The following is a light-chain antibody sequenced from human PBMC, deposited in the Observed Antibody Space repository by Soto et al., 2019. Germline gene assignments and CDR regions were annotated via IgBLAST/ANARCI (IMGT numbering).Light chain of an antibody. Sequence: QPVLTQPPSVSGSPGQSVTISCTGTRSDVGSYNSVSWYQQPPGTVPKLMIYEVTNRRSGVPDRFSGSKSGNTASLTISGLQAEDEADYYCSSYTTSNTYVFGTGTKLTVL. CDR2: EVT. V-gene: IGLV2-18*02. CDR3: SSYTTSNTYV. CDR1: RSDVGSYNS. J-gene: IGLJ1*01.